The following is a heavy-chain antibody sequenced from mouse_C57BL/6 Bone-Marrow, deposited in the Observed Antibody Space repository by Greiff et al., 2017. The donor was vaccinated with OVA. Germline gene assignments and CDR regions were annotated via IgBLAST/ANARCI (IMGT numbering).Heavy chain of an antibody. CDR3: ARRNYGSSYTFAY. CDR2: ISYDGSN. Sequence: EVKLMESGPGLVKPSQSLSLTCSVTGYSITSGYYWNWIRQFPGNKLEWMGYISYDGSNNYNPSLKNRISITRDTSKNQFFLKLNSVTTEDTATYYCARRNYGSSYTFAYWGQGTLVTVSA. V-gene: IGHV3-6*01. J-gene: IGHJ3*01. D-gene: IGHD1-1*01. CDR1: GYSITSGYY.